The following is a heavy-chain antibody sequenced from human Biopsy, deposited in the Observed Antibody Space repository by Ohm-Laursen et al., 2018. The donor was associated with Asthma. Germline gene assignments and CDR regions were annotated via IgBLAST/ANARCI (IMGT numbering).Heavy chain of an antibody. CDR1: GFSFSNYG. J-gene: IGHJ4*02. Sequence: SLRLSCTASGFSFSNYGMHWVRQAPGKGLDWVAVISFDGTNRNYTDSVKGRFTISRDNSRNTLHLEMNSLRAEDTAVYFCAKEVFPGWELRRGPNSWGQGTLVTVSS. CDR2: ISFDGTNR. D-gene: IGHD1-26*01. CDR3: AKEVFPGWELRRGPNS. V-gene: IGHV3-30*18.